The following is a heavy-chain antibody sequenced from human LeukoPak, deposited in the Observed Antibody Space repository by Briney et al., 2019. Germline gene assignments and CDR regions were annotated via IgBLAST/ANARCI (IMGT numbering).Heavy chain of an antibody. CDR1: GFTFSSYA. CDR2: ISYDGSNK. CDR3: ARGPYYYDSSGYVT. J-gene: IGHJ5*02. Sequence: GGSLRLSCAASGFTFSSYAMHWVRQAPGKGLEWVAVISYDGSNKYYADSVKGRFTISRDNSKNTLYLQMNSLRAEDTAVYYCARGPYYYDSSGYVTWGQGTLVTVSS. D-gene: IGHD3-22*01. V-gene: IGHV3-30-3*01.